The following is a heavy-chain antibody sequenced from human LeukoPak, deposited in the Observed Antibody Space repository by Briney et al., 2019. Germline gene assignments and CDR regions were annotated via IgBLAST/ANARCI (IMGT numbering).Heavy chain of an antibody. D-gene: IGHD4-23*01. CDR3: TIPRPDYGGNTCLDALDT. V-gene: IGHV3-73*01. Sequence: PGGSLRLSCAASGFTFSGSAMHWVRQASGKGLEWVGRIRSKANSYATAYAASVKGRFTISRDDSKNTAYLQMNSLKTEDTAVYYCTIPRPDYGGNTCLDALDTWGQGTMVTVSS. CDR1: GFTFSGSA. J-gene: IGHJ3*02. CDR2: IRSKANSYAT.